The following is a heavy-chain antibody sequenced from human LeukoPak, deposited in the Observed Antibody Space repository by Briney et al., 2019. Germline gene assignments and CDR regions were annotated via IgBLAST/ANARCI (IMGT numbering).Heavy chain of an antibody. CDR2: IYYSGSP. V-gene: IGHV4-59*12. CDR3: ATRRPIVVVRGGGAFDI. Sequence: SETLSLTCSVSGGSISSYYWSWIRQPPGKGLESIGYIYYSGSPNYNPSLRSGVTISVDTSTNQFSLKLSSVTAADTAVYYCATRRPIVVVRGGGAFDIWGQGTMVTVSS. CDR1: GGSISSYY. J-gene: IGHJ3*02. D-gene: IGHD3-22*01.